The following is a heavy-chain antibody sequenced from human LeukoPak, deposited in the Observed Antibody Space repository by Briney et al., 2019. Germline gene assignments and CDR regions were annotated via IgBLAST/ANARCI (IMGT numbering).Heavy chain of an antibody. Sequence: PGGSLRLSCAASGFTFDDYAMHWVRQAPGEGLEWVSGISWNSGSIGYADSVKGRFTISRDNAKKSLFLQMTSLRAEDTAVYYCTRVSWREEIFWGQGTLVSVSS. CDR2: ISWNSGSI. CDR1: GFTFDDYA. V-gene: IGHV3-9*01. CDR3: TRVSWREEIF. J-gene: IGHJ4*02.